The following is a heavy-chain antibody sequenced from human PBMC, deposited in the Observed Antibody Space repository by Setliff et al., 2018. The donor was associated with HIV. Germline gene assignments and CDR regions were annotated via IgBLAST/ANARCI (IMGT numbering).Heavy chain of an antibody. CDR1: GFTFSDHW. D-gene: IGHD3-16*01. Sequence: GSLRLSCATSGFTFSDHWMSWIRQPPGKGLEWIGYTHNSGSTKYNPSLNSRATISIDTSKNQISLKLSSVTAADTAFYYCARTNYLSESLATRYNWFDPWGQGTLVTVSS. CDR2: THNSGST. CDR3: ARTNYLSESLATRYNWFDP. V-gene: IGHV4-4*09. J-gene: IGHJ5*02.